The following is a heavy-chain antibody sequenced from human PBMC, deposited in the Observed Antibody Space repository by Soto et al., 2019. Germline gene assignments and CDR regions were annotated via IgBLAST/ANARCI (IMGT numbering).Heavy chain of an antibody. CDR3: APWGYDFWXGYYKREDY. Sequence: PGGSLRLSCAASGLTFSNYWMHWVRQAPGKGLVWVSRINSDGSSISYADSVKGRFTISRDNAKNTLYLQMNSLRDEDTAVYYCAPWGYDFWXGYYKREDYWGQGTLVTVSS. J-gene: IGHJ4*02. V-gene: IGHV3-74*01. D-gene: IGHD3-3*01. CDR1: GLTFSNYW. CDR2: INSDGSSI.